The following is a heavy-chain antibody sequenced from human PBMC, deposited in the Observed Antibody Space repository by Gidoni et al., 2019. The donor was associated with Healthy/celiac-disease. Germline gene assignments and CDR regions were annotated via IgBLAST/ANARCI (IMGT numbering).Heavy chain of an antibody. J-gene: IGHJ4*02. CDR3: ARGPLADGYTQYYFDN. Sequence: QVQMVQSGAAVKKPGSSVKVSCKASGGTFSSYTISWVRQAPGQGLEWMGRIIPILGIANYAQKFQGRVTITADKSTSTAYMELSSLRSEDTAVYYCARGPLADGYTQYYFDNWGQGTLVTVSS. V-gene: IGHV1-69*02. CDR2: IIPILGIA. D-gene: IGHD5-12*01. CDR1: GGTFSSYT.